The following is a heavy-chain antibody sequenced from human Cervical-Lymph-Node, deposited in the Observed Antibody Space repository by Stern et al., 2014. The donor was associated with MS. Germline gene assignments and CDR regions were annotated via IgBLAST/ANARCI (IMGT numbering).Heavy chain of an antibody. Sequence: QDQLVQSGAEVKKPGASVQVSCKASGYSFTAYFIHWVRQAPGQGLEWMGWISTDTGGANYAQRFQGRVTMTRDSSISTTYMELSRLRSDDTAVYYCARDRGSHSDYWGQGTLVTVSS. CDR3: ARDRGSHSDY. CDR2: ISTDTGGA. V-gene: IGHV1-2*02. CDR1: GYSFTAYF. J-gene: IGHJ4*02. D-gene: IGHD1-26*01.